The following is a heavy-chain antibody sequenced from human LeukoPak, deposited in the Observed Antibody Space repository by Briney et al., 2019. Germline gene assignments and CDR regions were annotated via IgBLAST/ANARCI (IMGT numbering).Heavy chain of an antibody. V-gene: IGHV3-7*01. CDR1: GFTFSSYS. D-gene: IGHD5-12*01. CDR2: IKQDGSEK. Sequence: PGGSLRLSCAASGFTFSSYSLNWVRQAPGKGLEWVASIKQDGSEKYYVDSPKGRFTISRDSAKKSVYLQMNSLRVEDTAVYYCAREWMPLGNAFDIWGRGTVVTVSS. CDR3: AREWMPLGNAFDI. J-gene: IGHJ3*02.